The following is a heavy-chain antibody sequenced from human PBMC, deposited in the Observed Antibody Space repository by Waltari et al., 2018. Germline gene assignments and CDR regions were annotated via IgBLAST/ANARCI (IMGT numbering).Heavy chain of an antibody. V-gene: IGHV6-1*01. CDR1: GDSVSSNSAA. D-gene: IGHD6-6*01. CDR3: ARVRSIGISNYYYYYMDV. J-gene: IGHJ6*03. Sequence: QVQLQQSGPGLVKPSQTLSLTCAISGDSVSSNSAAWNCIRQSPSRGLEWLGRTYYRSKWYNDYAVSVKSRITINPDTSKNQFSLQLNSVTPEDTAVYYCARVRSIGISNYYYYYMDVWGKGTTVTVSS. CDR2: TYYRSKWYN.